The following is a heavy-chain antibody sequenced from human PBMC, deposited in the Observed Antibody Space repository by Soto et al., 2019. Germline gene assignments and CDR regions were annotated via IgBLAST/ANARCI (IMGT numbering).Heavy chain of an antibody. Sequence: ASVKVSCKASGYSFTGNSMHWVRQAPGQGLEWMGWISAYNGNTNYAQKLQGRVTMTTDTSTSTAYMELRSLRSDDTAVYYCAMGSSSSLGDYWGQGTLVTVSS. D-gene: IGHD6-6*01. CDR2: ISAYNGNT. CDR3: AMGSSSSLGDY. CDR1: GYSFTGNS. J-gene: IGHJ4*02. V-gene: IGHV1-18*04.